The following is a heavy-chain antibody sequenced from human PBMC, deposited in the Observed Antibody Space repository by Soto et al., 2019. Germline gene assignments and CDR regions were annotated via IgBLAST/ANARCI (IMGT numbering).Heavy chain of an antibody. V-gene: IGHV1-2*02. D-gene: IGHD1-26*01. CDR2: VNPNSGST. CDR1: GYTFTGYY. J-gene: IGHJ4*02. CDR3: ATEWYSASWDNNPSFDS. Sequence: AASVKVSCKASGYTFTGYYIHWVRQAPGQGLEWMGWVNPNSGSTHYAQKFQDRVNMTRDTSITTVCMEMSRLRSDDTAVYYCATEWYSASWDNNPSFDSWGQGTLVTVSS.